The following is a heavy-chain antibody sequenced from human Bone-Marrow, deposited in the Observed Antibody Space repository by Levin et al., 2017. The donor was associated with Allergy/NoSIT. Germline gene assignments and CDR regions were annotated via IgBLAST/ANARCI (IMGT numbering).Heavy chain of an antibody. D-gene: IGHD3-3*01. CDR1: GGSISSYY. J-gene: IGHJ4*02. V-gene: IGHV4-59*01. CDR3: ARVGGAASPPSY. CDR2: ISYSGST. Sequence: SETLSLTCTVSGGSISSYYWSWIRQPPGKGLEWIGYISYSGSTNYNPTLKSRVTISVDTSKNQFSLKLSSVTAADTAVYYCARVGGAASPPSYWGQGTLVTVSS.